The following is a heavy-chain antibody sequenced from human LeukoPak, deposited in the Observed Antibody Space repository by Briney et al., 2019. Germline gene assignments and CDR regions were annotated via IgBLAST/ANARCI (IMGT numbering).Heavy chain of an antibody. V-gene: IGHV4-34*01. Sequence: SETLSLTCAVYGGSFSGYYWSWIRQPPGKGLGWIGEINHSGSTNYNPSLKSRVTISVDTSKNQFSLKLSSVTAADTAVYYCARTRRKSLFDYWGQGTLVTVSS. CDR2: INHSGST. CDR1: GGSFSGYY. J-gene: IGHJ4*02. CDR3: ARTRRKSLFDY.